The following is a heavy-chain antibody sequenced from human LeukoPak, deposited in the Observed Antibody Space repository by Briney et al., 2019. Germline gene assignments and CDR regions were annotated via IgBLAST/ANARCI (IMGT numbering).Heavy chain of an antibody. CDR1: GGSIRSSNW. CDR2: IYHSGST. CDR3: ARDLKSFYDSSGYYPDWYFDL. V-gene: IGHV4-4*02. D-gene: IGHD3-22*01. Sequence: PSETLSLTCAVSGGSIRSSNWWSWVRQPPGKGLEWIGEIYHSGSTNYNPSLKSRVTISVDKSKNQFSLKLSSVTAADTAVYYCARDLKSFYDSSGYYPDWYFDLWGPGTLVTVSS. J-gene: IGHJ2*01.